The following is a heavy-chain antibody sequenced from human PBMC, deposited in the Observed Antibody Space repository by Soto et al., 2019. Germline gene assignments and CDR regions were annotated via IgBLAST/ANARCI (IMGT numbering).Heavy chain of an antibody. V-gene: IGHV3-23*01. Sequence: GGSLRLSCVASGFTFSSYAMSWVRQAPGKGLEWVSAISGSGGSTYYADSVKGRFTISRDNSKNTLYLQMNSLRAEDTAVYYCAKYSSTSFYYYYMDVWGKGTTVTVSS. J-gene: IGHJ6*03. CDR1: GFTFSSYA. D-gene: IGHD2-2*01. CDR2: ISGSGGST. CDR3: AKYSSTSFYYYYMDV.